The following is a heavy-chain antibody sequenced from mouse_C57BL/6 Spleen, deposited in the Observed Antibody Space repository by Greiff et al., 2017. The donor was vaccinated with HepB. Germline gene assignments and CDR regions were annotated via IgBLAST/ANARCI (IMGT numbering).Heavy chain of an antibody. CDR1: GFSLTSYG. Sequence: VMLVESGPGLVAPSQSLSITCTVSGFSLTSYGVHWVRQPPGKGLEWLVVIWSDGSTTYNSALKSRLSISKDNSKSQVFLKMNSRQTDDTAMYYCARHADYGSSFYYAMDYWGQGTSVTVSS. D-gene: IGHD1-1*01. J-gene: IGHJ4*01. CDR2: IWSDGST. CDR3: ARHADYGSSFYYAMDY. V-gene: IGHV2-6-1*01.